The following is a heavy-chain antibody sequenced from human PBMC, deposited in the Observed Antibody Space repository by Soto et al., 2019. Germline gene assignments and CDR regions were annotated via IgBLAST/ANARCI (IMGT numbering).Heavy chain of an antibody. CDR3: ARQESGIEASIYYFDY. Sequence: QLQLQESGPGLVKPSETLSLTCTVSGGSISSSSYYWGWIRQPPGKGLEWIGSIYYRGSTYYNPSLKRRVTISVATSKNQFSLKLSSVTSAYTAVYYCARQESGIEASIYYFDYWGQGTLVTVSS. J-gene: IGHJ4*02. CDR2: IYYRGST. CDR1: GGSISSSSYY. D-gene: IGHD1-26*01. V-gene: IGHV4-39*01.